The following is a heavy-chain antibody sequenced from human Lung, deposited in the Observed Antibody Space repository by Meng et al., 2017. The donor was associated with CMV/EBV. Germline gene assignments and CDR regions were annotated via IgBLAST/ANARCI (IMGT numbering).Heavy chain of an antibody. CDR3: ARDAVAGPTSRSGIGYFDQ. V-gene: IGHV3-30*01. CDR2: ISFDASNK. D-gene: IGHD6-19*01. J-gene: IGHJ4*02. CDR1: GFSISPYA. Sequence: GESLKISCAASGFSISPYAMQWVRQAPGKGLEWVAVISFDASNKRYADSVKGRFAISRDNSKDTLYLEMNSLRTEDTAVYYCARDAVAGPTSRSGIGYFDQXGQGXLVTVSS.